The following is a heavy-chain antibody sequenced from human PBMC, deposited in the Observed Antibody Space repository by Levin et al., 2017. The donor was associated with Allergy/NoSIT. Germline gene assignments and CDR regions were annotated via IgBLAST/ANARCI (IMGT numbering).Heavy chain of an antibody. Sequence: GESLKISCAASGFAVSSNYMSWVRQAPGKGLEWVSVIYSDGSTYYADSVKGQFTISRDNSKNTLYLQMNSLGVEDTAVDYCAMYLQTRGYSDSSGPFYYWGRGTLVTVAS. J-gene: IGHJ4*02. CDR2: IYSDGST. V-gene: IGHV3-53*01. D-gene: IGHD3-22*01. CDR1: GFAVSSNY. CDR3: AMYLQTRGYSDSSGPFYY.